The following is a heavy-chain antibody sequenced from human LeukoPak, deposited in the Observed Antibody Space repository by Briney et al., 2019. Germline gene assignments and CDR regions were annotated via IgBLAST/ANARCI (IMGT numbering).Heavy chain of an antibody. J-gene: IGHJ5*02. CDR2: IYYSGST. CDR1: VGSISSYY. V-gene: IGHV4-59*01. D-gene: IGHD5-12*01. Sequence: SETLSLTCTVSVGSISSYYWSWIRQPPGKGLEWIGYIYYSGSTNYNPSLKSRVTISVDTSKNQFSLKLSSVTAADTAVYYCARTEVATRPACWFDPWGQGTLVTVSS. CDR3: ARTEVATRPACWFDP.